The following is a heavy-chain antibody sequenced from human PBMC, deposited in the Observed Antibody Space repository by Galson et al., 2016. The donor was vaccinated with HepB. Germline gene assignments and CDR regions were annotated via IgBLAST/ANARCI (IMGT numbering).Heavy chain of an antibody. V-gene: IGHV1-18*01. CDR2: ISGYSGHT. J-gene: IGHJ4*02. D-gene: IGHD3-9*01. Sequence: SVKVSCKASGYTFTNYGINWVRQAPGQGLEWMGWISGYSGHTNYAQKLQGRVTMTTDTSTSTAYMELRSLRSDDTAVYYCARGAPVFDWLSNPQQFDYWGQGTLVTVSS. CDR3: ARGAPVFDWLSNPQQFDY. CDR1: GYTFTNYG.